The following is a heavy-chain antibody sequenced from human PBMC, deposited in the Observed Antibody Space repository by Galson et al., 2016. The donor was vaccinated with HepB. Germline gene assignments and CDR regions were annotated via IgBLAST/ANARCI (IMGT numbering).Heavy chain of an antibody. CDR2: IYPGDSDT. V-gene: IGHV5-51*03. CDR3: ARTNIVASIAALDY. J-gene: IGHJ4*02. Sequence: QSGAEVKKPGESLKISCKGSGYSFTTYWIGWVRQMPGKGLGWMGTIYPGDSDTRYRPSLQGQVTMSVDKSINTAYLQWSSLKASDTAMYYCARTNIVASIAALDYWGQGTLVTVSS. CDR1: GYSFTTYW. D-gene: IGHD5-12*01.